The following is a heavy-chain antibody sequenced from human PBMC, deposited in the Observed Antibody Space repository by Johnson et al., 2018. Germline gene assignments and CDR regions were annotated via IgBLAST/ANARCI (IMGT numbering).Heavy chain of an antibody. Sequence: QVQLVQSGGGVVQPGRSLRLSCAASGFTFSSYAMHWVRQAPGKGLERVAVISYDGSNKYYAATVKGRFTISRDNSKTTLYLQMNSLKAEDTAVYYCGREVHYGYDPLAEDLQHWGPGTLGTVSS. D-gene: IGHD4-17*01. CDR3: GREVHYGYDPLAEDLQH. CDR2: ISYDGSNK. J-gene: IGHJ1*01. V-gene: IGHV3-30-3*01. CDR1: GFTFSSYA.